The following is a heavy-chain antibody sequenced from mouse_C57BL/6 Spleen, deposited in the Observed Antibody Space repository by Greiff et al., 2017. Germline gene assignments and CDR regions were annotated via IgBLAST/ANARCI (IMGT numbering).Heavy chain of an antibody. J-gene: IGHJ2*01. Sequence: EVKLQESGAELVKPGASVKLSCTASGFNIKDYYMHWVKQRTEQGLEWIGRIDPEDGETKYAPKFQGKATITADTSSNPAYLQLSSLTSEDTAVYYCARKNPGSYLFDYWGQGTTLTVSS. CDR3: ARKNPGSYLFDY. CDR2: IDPEDGET. V-gene: IGHV14-2*01. CDR1: GFNIKDYY. D-gene: IGHD1-1*02.